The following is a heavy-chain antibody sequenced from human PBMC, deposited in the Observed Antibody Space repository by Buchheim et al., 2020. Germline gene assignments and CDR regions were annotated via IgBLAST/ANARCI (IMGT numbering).Heavy chain of an antibody. Sequence: QVHLVQSGAEVKKPGASVRVSCKASGNTFSSHHVHWVRQAPGQGLEWLGIMDPGGGSTINAQNFQGRVTMTRATSTSTVYMELGSLTSDDTAVYFCARGADSATFYPPDYWGQGTL. CDR3: ARGADSATFYPPDY. CDR1: GNTFSSHH. J-gene: IGHJ4*02. D-gene: IGHD1-26*01. CDR2: MDPGGGST. V-gene: IGHV1-46*03.